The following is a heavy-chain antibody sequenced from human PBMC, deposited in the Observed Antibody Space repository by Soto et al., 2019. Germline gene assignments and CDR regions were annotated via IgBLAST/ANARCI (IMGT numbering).Heavy chain of an antibody. CDR1: GYTFSSYY. V-gene: IGHV1-18*01. J-gene: IGHJ6*02. D-gene: IGHD5-18*01. Sequence: QNQLLQSGAEARKPGASVKVSCTASGYTFSSYYITWVRQAPGQGPEWMGWISAYNGNTNSAREFQGRVTMTTDTSTSTAYMELRSLRSDDTAIYYCATSIHVWLYAMDVWGQGTTVTVSS. CDR2: ISAYNGNT. CDR3: ATSIHVWLYAMDV.